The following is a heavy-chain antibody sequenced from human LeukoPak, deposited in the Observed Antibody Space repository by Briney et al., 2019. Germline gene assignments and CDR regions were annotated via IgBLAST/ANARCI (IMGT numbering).Heavy chain of an antibody. CDR1: GDSMSGYY. Sequence: SETLSLTCTVSGDSMSGYYWSWIRQPPGKGLEWIGYIYDSGRSSCNSSLKSRVTISVDTSKNQFSLKLSPVTASDTAVYYCARMTYTSGDSWGHGTLVTVSS. CDR2: IYDSGRS. J-gene: IGHJ4*01. V-gene: IGHV4-59*01. D-gene: IGHD3-10*01. CDR3: ARMTYTSGDS.